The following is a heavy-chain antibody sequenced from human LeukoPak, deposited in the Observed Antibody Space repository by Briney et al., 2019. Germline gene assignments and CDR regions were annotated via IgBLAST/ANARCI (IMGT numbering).Heavy chain of an antibody. D-gene: IGHD5-18*01. J-gene: IGHJ4*02. V-gene: IGHV4-59*08. CDR1: GGSISSYY. Sequence: SGTLSLTCTVSGGSISSYYWSWIRQPPGKGLEWIGYIYYSGSTNYNPSLKSRVTISVDTSKNQFSLKLSSVTAADTAVYYCARHSWDTAMVIFDYWGQGTLVTVSS. CDR3: ARHSWDTAMVIFDY. CDR2: IYYSGST.